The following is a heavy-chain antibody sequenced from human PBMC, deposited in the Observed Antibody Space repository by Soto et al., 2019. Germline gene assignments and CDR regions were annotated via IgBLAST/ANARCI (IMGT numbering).Heavy chain of an antibody. CDR3: AREDDGGDRDYYGLDV. CDR2: IHFSGSV. V-gene: IGHV4-30-4*08. D-gene: IGHD2-21*02. Sequence: QVQLQQSGPGLVKPSQTLSLTCTVSGGSISGDYYHWTWIRQSPGKGLEWIGYIHFSGSVLYNPSFKSRTTISADTSKNQYSLHRRSVTAADTAVYFCAREDDGGDRDYYGLDVWGQGTTVTVSS. CDR1: GGSISGDYYH. J-gene: IGHJ6*02.